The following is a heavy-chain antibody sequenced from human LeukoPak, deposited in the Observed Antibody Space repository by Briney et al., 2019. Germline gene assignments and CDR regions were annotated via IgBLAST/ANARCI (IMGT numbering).Heavy chain of an antibody. D-gene: IGHD4-17*01. CDR3: ASSNGDYVNY. V-gene: IGHV4-39*07. J-gene: IGHJ4*02. CDR2: IYYSGNT. Sequence: PSETLSLTCTVSGGSISSSNYYWGWIRQPPGKGLEWIGSIYYSGNTYYNPSLKSRVTISVDTSKNQFSLKLSSVTAADTAVYYCASSNGDYVNYWGQGTLVTVSS. CDR1: GGSISSSNYY.